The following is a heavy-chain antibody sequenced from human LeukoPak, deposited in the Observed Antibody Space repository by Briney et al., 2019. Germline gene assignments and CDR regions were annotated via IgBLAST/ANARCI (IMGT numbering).Heavy chain of an antibody. CDR3: ARGAAAGVGWFDP. V-gene: IGHV4-59*01. Sequence: SETLSLTCSVSDGSITSSHWSWNRQPPGKGLEWIAYINYSGGTKYNPSLRSRITISVDTSKNQFSLKLNSVSAADTAVYYCARGAAAGVGWFDPWGQGTLVTVSS. CDR1: DGSITSSH. D-gene: IGHD6-13*01. J-gene: IGHJ5*02. CDR2: INYSGGT.